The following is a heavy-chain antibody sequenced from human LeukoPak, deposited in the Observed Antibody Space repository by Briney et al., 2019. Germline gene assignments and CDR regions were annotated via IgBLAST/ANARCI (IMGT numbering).Heavy chain of an antibody. CDR1: GGSISSSSYY. CDR3: ARGVSGAGPARRVGADFDY. D-gene: IGHD6-6*01. J-gene: IGHJ4*02. Sequence: SETLSLTCTVSGGSISSSSYYWGWIRQPPGEGLEWIGSIYYSGSTYYNPSLKSRVTRSVDTSKNQFSLKLSSVTAADTAVYYCARGVSGAGPARRVGADFDYWGQGTLVTVSS. V-gene: IGHV4-39*07. CDR2: IYYSGST.